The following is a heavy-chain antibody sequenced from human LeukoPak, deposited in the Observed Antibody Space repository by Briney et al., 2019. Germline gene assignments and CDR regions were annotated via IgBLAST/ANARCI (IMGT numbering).Heavy chain of an antibody. J-gene: IGHJ4*02. CDR2: ISSSSSYT. Sequence: PGGSLRLSCAASGLTLSDNYTSWIRQAPGKGLEWVSYISSSSSYTNYADSVKGRFTISTDNAKNSLYLQMNSLRVEDTAVYYCARLSGDYSYFDSWGQGALVTVSS. D-gene: IGHD1-26*01. V-gene: IGHV3-11*06. CDR3: ARLSGDYSYFDS. CDR1: GLTLSDNY.